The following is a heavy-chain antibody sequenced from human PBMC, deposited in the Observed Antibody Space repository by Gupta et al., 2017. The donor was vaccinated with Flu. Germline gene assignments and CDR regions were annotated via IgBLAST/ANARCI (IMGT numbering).Heavy chain of an antibody. CDR3: ASLGCLEWLSQYDAFDI. CDR2: ISSSSSYT. CDR1: GFTFSDYY. Sequence: QVQLVESGGGLVKPGGSLRLSCAASGFTFSDYYMSWIRQAPGKGLEWVSYISSSSSYTNYADSVKGRFTISRDNAKNSLYLQMNSLRAEDTAVYYCASLGCLEWLSQYDAFDIWGQGTMVTVSS. J-gene: IGHJ3*02. D-gene: IGHD3-3*01. V-gene: IGHV3-11*05.